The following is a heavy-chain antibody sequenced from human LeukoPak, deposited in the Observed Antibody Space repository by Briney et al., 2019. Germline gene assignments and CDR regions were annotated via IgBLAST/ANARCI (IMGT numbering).Heavy chain of an antibody. CDR1: GFTVSSHS. V-gene: IGHV3-74*01. Sequence: GGSLRLSCAASGFTVSSHSMHWVRQAPGKGLEWVSRINSDGSSTNYADSVKGRFTISRDNAKNTLYLQMNSLRAEDTAVYYCARDWTVGRNAFDTCGEGTMGTASS. J-gene: IGHJ3*02. CDR3: ARDWTVGRNAFDT. CDR2: INSDGSST. D-gene: IGHD4-23*01.